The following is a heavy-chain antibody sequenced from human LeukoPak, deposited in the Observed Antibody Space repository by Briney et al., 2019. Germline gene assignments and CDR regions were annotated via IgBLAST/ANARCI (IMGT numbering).Heavy chain of an antibody. V-gene: IGHV4-59*12. D-gene: IGHD3-10*01. CDR1: GGSISSYY. CDR2: IYYSGST. CDR3: ARSFGYGSGSYYNVYFDY. Sequence: SETLSLTCTVSGGSISSYYWSWVRQAPGKGLEWIGYIYYSGSTYYNPSLKSRVTISVDTSKNQFSLKLSSVTAADTAVYYCARSFGYGSGSYYNVYFDYWGQGTLVTVSS. J-gene: IGHJ4*02.